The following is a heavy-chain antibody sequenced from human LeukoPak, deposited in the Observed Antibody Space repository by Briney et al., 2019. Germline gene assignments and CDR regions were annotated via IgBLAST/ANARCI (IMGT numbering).Heavy chain of an antibody. Sequence: SETLSLTCTVSGGSISSSSYYWGWIRQPPGKGLEWIGSIYYSGSTYYNPSLKSRVTISVDTSKNQFSLKLSSVTAADTAVYYCAREPPYSYGPAGFDYWGQGTLVTVSS. J-gene: IGHJ4*02. CDR3: AREPPYSYGPAGFDY. V-gene: IGHV4-39*07. CDR1: GGSISSSSYY. CDR2: IYYSGST. D-gene: IGHD5-18*01.